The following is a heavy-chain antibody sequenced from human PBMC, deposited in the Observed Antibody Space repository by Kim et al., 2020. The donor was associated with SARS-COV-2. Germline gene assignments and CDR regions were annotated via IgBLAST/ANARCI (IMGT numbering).Heavy chain of an antibody. CDR1: GFTFSSYE. Sequence: GGSLRLSCAASGFTFSSYEMNWVRQAPGKGLEWVSYISSSGRTIYYADSVRGGFTISRDNAKNSLYLQMNSLRAKDTAVYYCPREGGRWLQFAAFDIWG. V-gene: IGHV3-48*03. CDR3: PREGGRWLQFAAFDI. J-gene: IGHJ3*02. D-gene: IGHD5-12*01. CDR2: ISSSGRTI.